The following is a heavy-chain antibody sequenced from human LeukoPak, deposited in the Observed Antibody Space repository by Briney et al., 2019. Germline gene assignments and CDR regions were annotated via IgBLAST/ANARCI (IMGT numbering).Heavy chain of an antibody. Sequence: SVKVSCKASGGTFSSYAISWVRQASGQGLEWMGGIIPIFGTANYAQKFQGRVTITADKSTSTAYMELSSLRSEDTAVYYCASLAVAGPWDYWGRGTLVTVSS. D-gene: IGHD6-19*01. V-gene: IGHV1-69*06. J-gene: IGHJ4*02. CDR1: GGTFSSYA. CDR3: ASLAVAGPWDY. CDR2: IIPIFGTA.